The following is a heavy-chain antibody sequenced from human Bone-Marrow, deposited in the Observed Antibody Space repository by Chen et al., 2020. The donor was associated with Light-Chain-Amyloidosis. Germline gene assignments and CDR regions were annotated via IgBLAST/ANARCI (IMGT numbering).Heavy chain of an antibody. V-gene: IGHV3-30*02. Sequence: VRLVESGGGVVQPGGSLRLSCAASGFVFTTYGFQWVRQAPGKGLEWVAFIRVDGSDKYYVDAVKGRFTISRDDSKNTVYLQMNSLRAEDTAVYYCAKDSFRLPRSPFDYWGQGTLVTVSS. CDR2: IRVDGSDK. D-gene: IGHD3-16*01. J-gene: IGHJ4*02. CDR1: GFVFTTYG. CDR3: AKDSFRLPRSPFDY.